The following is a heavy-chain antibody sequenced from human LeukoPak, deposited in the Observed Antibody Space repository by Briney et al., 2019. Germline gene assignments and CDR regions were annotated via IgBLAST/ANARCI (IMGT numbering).Heavy chain of an antibody. D-gene: IGHD3-22*01. Sequence: SETLSLTCTVSGGSISSYYWSWIRQPPGKGLEWIGYIYYSGSTNYNPSLKSRVTISVDTSKNQFFLKLSSVTAADTAVYYCARVQDATYYYDSSGDDAFDIWGQGTMVTVSS. CDR2: IYYSGST. V-gene: IGHV4-59*01. CDR3: ARVQDATYYYDSSGDDAFDI. CDR1: GGSISSYY. J-gene: IGHJ3*02.